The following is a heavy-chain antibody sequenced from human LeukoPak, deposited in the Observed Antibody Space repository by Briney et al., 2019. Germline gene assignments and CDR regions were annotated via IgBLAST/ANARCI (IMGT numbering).Heavy chain of an antibody. CDR3: ARDRRSLYDFWSGYYMGGYFDY. J-gene: IGHJ4*02. Sequence: SETLSLTCTVSGGSISSGDYYWSWIRQPPGKGLEWIGYIYYSGSTYYNPSLKSRVTISVVTSKNQFSLKLGSVTAADTAVYYCARDRRSLYDFWSGYYMGGYFDYWGQGTLVTVSS. CDR2: IYYSGST. D-gene: IGHD3-3*01. V-gene: IGHV4-30-4*08. CDR1: GGSISSGDYY.